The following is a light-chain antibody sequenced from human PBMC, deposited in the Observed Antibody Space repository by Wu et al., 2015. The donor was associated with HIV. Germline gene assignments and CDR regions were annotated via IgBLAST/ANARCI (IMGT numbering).Light chain of an antibody. V-gene: IGKV3-11*01. CDR3: QQHANWPLT. Sequence: EIVLTQFPAALSISPGERATLSCRASRSVSSAVAWYQQKPGQTPRLLIYDASNRATGIPARFTGGGSGTDYSLTISSLEPEDFAVYYCQQHANWPLTFGQGTRLEIK. CDR1: RSVSSA. J-gene: IGKJ5*01. CDR2: DAS.